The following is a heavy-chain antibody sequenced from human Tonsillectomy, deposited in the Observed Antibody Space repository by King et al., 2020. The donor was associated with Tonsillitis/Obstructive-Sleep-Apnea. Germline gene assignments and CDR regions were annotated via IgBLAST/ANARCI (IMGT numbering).Heavy chain of an antibody. CDR1: GFTFSDYY. J-gene: IGHJ3*01. D-gene: IGHD3-9*01. CDR3: ARDQRYFDWLKAFDV. CDR2: ISSSSNYT. Sequence: QLVQSGGGLVNPGGSLRLSCAASGFTFSDYYMSWIRQAPGKGLEWVSYISSSSNYTNYADSVKGRFTISRENAKNSLYLQMNSLRAEDTAVYYCARDQRYFDWLKAFDVWGQGTMVTVSS. V-gene: IGHV3-11*05.